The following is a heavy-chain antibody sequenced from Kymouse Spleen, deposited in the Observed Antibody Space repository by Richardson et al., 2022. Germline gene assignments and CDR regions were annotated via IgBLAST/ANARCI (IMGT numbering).Heavy chain of an antibody. CDR3: AKSSSSSYFDY. CDR1: GFTFSSYG. Sequence: QVQLVESGGGVVQPGRSLRLSCAASGFTFSSYGMHWVRQAPGKGLEWVAVISYDGSNKYYADSVKGRFTISRDNSKNTLYLQMNSLRAEDTAVYYCAKSSSSSYFDYWGQGTLVTVSS. CDR2: ISYDGSNK. J-gene: IGHJ4*02. V-gene: IGHV3-30*18. D-gene: IGHD6-6*01.